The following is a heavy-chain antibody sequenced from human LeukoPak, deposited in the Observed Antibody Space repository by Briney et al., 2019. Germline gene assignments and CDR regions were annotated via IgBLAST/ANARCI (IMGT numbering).Heavy chain of an antibody. J-gene: IGHJ4*02. V-gene: IGHV5-51*01. CDR1: GYSFTSHW. CDR3: ARRFEKGFGESYFDY. Sequence: GESLKISCKGSGYSFTSHWVGWVRQMPGKGLEWMGIIYPGDSDTRYSPSFQGQVTISADKSISTAYLQWSSLKASDTAMYYCARRFEKGFGESYFDYWGQGTLVTVSS. CDR2: IYPGDSDT. D-gene: IGHD3-10*01.